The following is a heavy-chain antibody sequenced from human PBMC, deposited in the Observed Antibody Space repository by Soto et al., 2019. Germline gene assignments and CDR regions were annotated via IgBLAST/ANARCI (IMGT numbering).Heavy chain of an antibody. CDR2: ISGSGGST. Sequence: PGGSLRLSCAASGFTFSSYAMSWVRQAPGKGLEWVSAISGSGGSTYYADSVKGRFTISRDNSKNTLYLQMNSLRAEDTAVYYCAKDRITMIVVVITYFDYWGQGTLVTVS. V-gene: IGHV3-23*01. J-gene: IGHJ4*02. CDR1: GFTFSSYA. D-gene: IGHD3-22*01. CDR3: AKDRITMIVVVITYFDY.